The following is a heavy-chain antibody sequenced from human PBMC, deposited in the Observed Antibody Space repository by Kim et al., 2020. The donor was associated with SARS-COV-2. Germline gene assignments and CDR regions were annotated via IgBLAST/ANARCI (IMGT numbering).Heavy chain of an antibody. CDR2: VYYNGTT. Sequence: SETLSLTCTVSGGYITDYSWSWIRQSPGKGLEWIGYVYYNGTTNYNPSLKNRVTMSVDTSNNHFSLRLNSVTAADTAVYYCARDWAFDVWGHGSVVTVSS. J-gene: IGHJ3*01. V-gene: IGHV4-59*13. CDR1: GGYITDYS. CDR3: ARDWAFDV.